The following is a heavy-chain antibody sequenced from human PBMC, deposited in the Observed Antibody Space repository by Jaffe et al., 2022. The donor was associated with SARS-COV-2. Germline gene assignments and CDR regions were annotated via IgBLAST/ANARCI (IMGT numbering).Heavy chain of an antibody. J-gene: IGHJ4*02. Sequence: QVQLVQSESELKKPGASVTVSCKASGYTFTKFAMNWVRQAPGQGLEWMGWINTNTGNPTYAQGFTGRFVFSLDTSVSTATLHISSLKAEDTAVYYCVREEGVAGVGYWGQGTLVTVSS. CDR2: INTNTGNP. CDR1: GYTFTKFA. V-gene: IGHV7-4-1*02. CDR3: VREEGVAGVGY. D-gene: IGHD2-15*01.